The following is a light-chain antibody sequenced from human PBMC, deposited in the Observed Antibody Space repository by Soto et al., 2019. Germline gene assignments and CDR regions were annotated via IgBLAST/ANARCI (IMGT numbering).Light chain of an antibody. Sequence: QSVLTQPPSASGSPGQSVTISCTGSSSDVGGYNYVSWYQQQPGKAPKLMIYEVDKRPSGVPDRFSGSKSGNTASLTVSGLQAEDEADYYCFSYTGTNDWVFGGGTKLTVL. V-gene: IGLV2-8*01. CDR3: FSYTGTNDWV. CDR2: EVD. J-gene: IGLJ3*02. CDR1: SSDVGGYNY.